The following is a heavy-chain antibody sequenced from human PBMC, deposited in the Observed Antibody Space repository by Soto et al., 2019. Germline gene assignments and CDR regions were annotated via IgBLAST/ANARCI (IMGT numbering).Heavy chain of an antibody. J-gene: IGHJ4*02. CDR2: INAGNGNT. Sequence: ASVKVSCKASGYTFASYAMHWVRQAPGQRLEWMGWINAGNGNTKYSQKFQGRVTITRDTSASTAYMELSSLRSEDTAVYYCARGCELGYTTVNSVPFDYRREALLVNV. V-gene: IGHV1-3*01. CDR3: ARGCELGYTTVNSVPFDY. CDR1: GYTFASYA. D-gene: IGHD5-18*01.